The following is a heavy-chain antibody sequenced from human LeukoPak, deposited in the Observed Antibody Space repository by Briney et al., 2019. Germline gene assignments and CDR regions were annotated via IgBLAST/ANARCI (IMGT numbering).Heavy chain of an antibody. Sequence: GGSLRLSCAASGFTVSSNYMSWVRQAPGKGLEWVSVIYSGGSTYYADSVKGRFAISRDNSKNTLYLQMNSLRAEDTAVYYGARDNYDFWSGTTLYYYYYYMDVWGKGTTVTVSS. D-gene: IGHD3-3*01. CDR3: ARDNYDFWSGTTLYYYYYYMDV. J-gene: IGHJ6*03. CDR2: IYSGGST. V-gene: IGHV3-66*02. CDR1: GFTVSSNY.